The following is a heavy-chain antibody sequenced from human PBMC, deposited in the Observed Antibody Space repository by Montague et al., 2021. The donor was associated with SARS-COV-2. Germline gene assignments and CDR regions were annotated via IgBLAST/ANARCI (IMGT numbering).Heavy chain of an antibody. CDR3: ARQLPSYCGNNKCYPYYFDV. Sequence: SETLSLTCTVSGGSISSPDYYWGWIRQSPGKGLEWIGSISYAGRTYYNPSLRIRVSFSMDTSKNHFSLSLNSVTDTDTAVYFCARQLPSYCGNNKCYPYYFDVWGQGALVTVSS. CDR2: ISYAGRT. CDR1: GGSISSPDYY. V-gene: IGHV4-39*01. J-gene: IGHJ4*02. D-gene: IGHD2-21*01.